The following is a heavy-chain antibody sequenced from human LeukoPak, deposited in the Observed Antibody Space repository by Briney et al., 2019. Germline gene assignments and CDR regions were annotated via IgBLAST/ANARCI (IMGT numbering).Heavy chain of an antibody. D-gene: IGHD2-15*01. Sequence: ASVKVSCKASGGTFSSYAISWVRQAPGQGLEWMGRIIPILGIANYAQKFQGRVTITADKSTSTAYMELSSLRSEDTAVYYCARGAPGYCCSGGCYYYYYYGMDVWGQGTTVTVSS. CDR1: GGTFSSYA. CDR3: ARGAPGYCCSGGCYYYYYYGMDV. CDR2: IIPILGIA. V-gene: IGHV1-69*04. J-gene: IGHJ6*02.